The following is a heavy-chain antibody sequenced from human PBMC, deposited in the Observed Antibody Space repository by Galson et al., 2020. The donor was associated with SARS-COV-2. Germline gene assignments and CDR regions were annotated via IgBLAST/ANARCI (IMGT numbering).Heavy chain of an antibody. V-gene: IGHV4-61*02. D-gene: IGHD6-19*01. J-gene: IGHJ5*02. CDR3: ARSAWEAVAGWWFDP. CDR2: IYTSGST. Sequence: SETLSLTCTVSGGSISSGSYYWSWIRHPAGKGLEWIGRIYTSGSTNYNPSLKSRVTISVDTSKNQFSLKLSSVTAADTAVYYCARSAWEAVAGWWFDPWGQGTLVTVSS. CDR1: GGSISSGSYY.